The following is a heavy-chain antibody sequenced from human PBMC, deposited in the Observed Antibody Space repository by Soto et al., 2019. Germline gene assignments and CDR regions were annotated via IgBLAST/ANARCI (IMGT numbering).Heavy chain of an antibody. D-gene: IGHD3-16*02. J-gene: IGHJ4*02. Sequence: QVHLVQSGAEEKKPGASVKVSCKASGYTFTNYAMHWVRQAPGQRLEWMGWINAGNGDTKYSQNFQGRVTITRDTSAITAYMELSSLRSEDTAVYYCTRSALRPFGGLIGPFDYWGQGTLVTVSS. CDR3: TRSALRPFGGLIGPFDY. CDR2: INAGNGDT. CDR1: GYTFTNYA. V-gene: IGHV1-3*05.